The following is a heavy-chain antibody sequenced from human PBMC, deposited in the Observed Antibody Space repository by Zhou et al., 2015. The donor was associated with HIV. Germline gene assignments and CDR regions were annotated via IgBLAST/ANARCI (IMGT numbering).Heavy chain of an antibody. Sequence: QVQLVQSGAEVKKPGSSVKVSCKASGGTFSSYAISWVRQAPGQGLEWMGGIIPIFGTANYAQKFQGRVTITADESTSTAYMELSSLRSEDTAVYYCASSFLESIAARLSGFRNWFDPWGQGTLVTVSS. CDR3: ASSFLESIAARLSGFRNWFDP. CDR1: GGTFSSYA. J-gene: IGHJ5*02. D-gene: IGHD6-6*01. V-gene: IGHV1-69*12. CDR2: IIPIFGTA.